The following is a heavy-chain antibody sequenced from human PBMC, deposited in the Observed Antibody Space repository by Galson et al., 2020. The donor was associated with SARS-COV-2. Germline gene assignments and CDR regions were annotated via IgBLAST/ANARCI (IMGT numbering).Heavy chain of an antibody. CDR3: ARQGVNMIVLVTVPGWFFDL. V-gene: IGHV4-38-2*01. CDR2: IYPNGRT. CDR1: GYSVSTTNY. J-gene: IGHJ2*01. D-gene: IGHD2-21*02. Sequence: SQTPSLTCAVSGYSVSTTNYWGWVRLAPGKGLEWIGSIYPNGRTYYNPSLESRVTISVDTSRNQFSLTLASVTAADTAFYYCARQGVNMIVLVTVPGWFFDLWGRGTLVTVSS.